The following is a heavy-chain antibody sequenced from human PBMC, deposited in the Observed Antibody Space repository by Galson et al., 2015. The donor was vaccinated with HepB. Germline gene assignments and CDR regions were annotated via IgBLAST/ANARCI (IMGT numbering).Heavy chain of an antibody. CDR2: IYPGDSDT. Sequence: QSGAEVKKPGESLKISCKGSGYSFTSYWIGWVRQMPGKGLEWMGIIYPGDSDTRYSPSFQGQVTISADKSISTAYLQWSSLKASDTAMYYCARPGPVFYGDYDGGNAFDIWGQGTMVTVSS. V-gene: IGHV5-51*01. J-gene: IGHJ3*02. CDR1: GYSFTSYW. D-gene: IGHD4-17*01. CDR3: ARPGPVFYGDYDGGNAFDI.